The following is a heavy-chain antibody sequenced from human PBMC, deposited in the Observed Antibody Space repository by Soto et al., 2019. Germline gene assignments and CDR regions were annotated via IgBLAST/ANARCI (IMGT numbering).Heavy chain of an antibody. V-gene: IGHV3-30*18. J-gene: IGHJ6*02. CDR3: AKESEMTTVTIYGMDV. CDR2: ISYDGSNK. CDR1: GFTFSSYG. Sequence: QVQLVESGGGVVQPGRSLRLSCAASGFTFSSYGMHWVRQAPGKGLEWVAVISYDGSNKYYADSVKGRFTISRDNSKNTLSLQMNSLRAEDTAVYYCAKESEMTTVTIYGMDVWGQGTTVTVSS. D-gene: IGHD4-17*01.